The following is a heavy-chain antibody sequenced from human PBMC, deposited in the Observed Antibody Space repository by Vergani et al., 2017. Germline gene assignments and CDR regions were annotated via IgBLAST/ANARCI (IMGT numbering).Heavy chain of an antibody. Sequence: QVQLQESGPGLVKPSQTLSLTCTVSGGSISSGSYYWSWIRQPPGKGLEWIGYIYYSGSTNYNPSLKSRVTISVDTSKNQFSLKLSSVTAADTAVYYCARGGSGWYMRWGQGTLVTVSS. CDR2: IYYSGST. D-gene: IGHD6-19*01. J-gene: IGHJ4*02. CDR1: GGSISSGSYY. CDR3: ARGGSGWYMR. V-gene: IGHV4-61*01.